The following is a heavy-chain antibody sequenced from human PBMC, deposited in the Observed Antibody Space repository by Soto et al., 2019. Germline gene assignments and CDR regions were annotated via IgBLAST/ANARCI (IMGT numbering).Heavy chain of an antibody. CDR2: INHSGST. J-gene: IGHJ4*02. V-gene: IGHV4-34*01. CDR3: ARGRRVAARPIFDY. CDR1: GGSFSGYY. Sequence: PSETLSLTCAVYGGSFSGYYWSWIRQPPGKGLEWIGEINHSGSTNYNPSLKSRVTISVDTSKNQFSLKLSSVTAADTTVYYCARGRRVAARPIFDYWGQGTLVTVSS. D-gene: IGHD6-6*01.